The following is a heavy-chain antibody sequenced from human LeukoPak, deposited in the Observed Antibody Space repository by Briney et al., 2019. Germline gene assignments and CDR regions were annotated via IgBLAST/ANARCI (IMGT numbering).Heavy chain of an antibody. CDR1: GFTSSSYA. CDR2: ISGSGGST. J-gene: IGHJ6*03. D-gene: IGHD2-2*01. CDR3: AKGVVSSLNYYYMDV. Sequence: GGSLRLSCAASGFTSSSYAMSWVRQAPGKGLEWVSAISGSGGSTYYADSVKGRFTISRDNSKNTLYLQMNSLRAEDTAVYYCAKGVVSSLNYYYMDVWGKGTTVTVSS. V-gene: IGHV3-23*01.